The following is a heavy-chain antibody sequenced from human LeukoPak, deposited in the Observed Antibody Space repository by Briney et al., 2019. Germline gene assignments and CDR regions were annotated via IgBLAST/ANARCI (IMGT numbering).Heavy chain of an antibody. D-gene: IGHD3-10*01. CDR3: ARTATRGGRFDY. Sequence: SETLSLTCAVYGGSFSGYYWSWIRQPPGKGLEWIGEINHSGSTNYNPSLESRVTISVDTSKNQFSLKLSSVTAADTAVYYCARTATRGGRFDYWGQGTLVTVSS. J-gene: IGHJ4*02. V-gene: IGHV4-34*01. CDR2: INHSGST. CDR1: GGSFSGYY.